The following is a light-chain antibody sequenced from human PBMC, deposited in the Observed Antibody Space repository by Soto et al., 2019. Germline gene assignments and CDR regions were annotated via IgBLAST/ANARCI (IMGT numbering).Light chain of an antibody. J-gene: IGLJ2*01. CDR3: CSYAGSYIYVV. CDR1: SSDVGGYNY. CDR2: DVS. Sequence: QSALTQPRSVSGSPGQSVTISCTGTSSDVGGYNYVSWYQQHPGKAPKLMIYDVSKRPSGVPDRFSGSMSGNTASLTISGLQPEDEADSYCCSYAGSYIYVVFGGGPKLTVL. V-gene: IGLV2-11*01.